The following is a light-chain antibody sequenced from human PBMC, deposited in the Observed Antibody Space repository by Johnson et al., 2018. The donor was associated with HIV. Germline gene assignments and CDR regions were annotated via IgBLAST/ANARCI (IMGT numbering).Light chain of an antibody. CDR3: GTWDSSLSAGGV. CDR1: SSNIGNNY. Sequence: HSVLTQPPSVSAAPGQKVTISCSGSSSNIGNNYVSWYQQLPGTAPKLLIYENNKRPSGIPDRFSGSKSGTSATLAITGLQTGDEADYYCGTWDSSLSAGGVFGTGTKVTV. J-gene: IGLJ1*01. V-gene: IGLV1-51*02. CDR2: ENN.